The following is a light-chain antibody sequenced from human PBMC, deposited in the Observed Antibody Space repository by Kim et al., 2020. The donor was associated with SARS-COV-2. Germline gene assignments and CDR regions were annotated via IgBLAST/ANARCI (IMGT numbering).Light chain of an antibody. V-gene: IGLV1-44*01. CDR2: TNN. J-gene: IGLJ3*02. Sequence: QSVLTQPPSASGTPGQRVTISCSGSSFNIGNNAVNWYQHLPGTAPKLLVYTNNQRPSGVPDRISGSKSGTSASLAISGLQSEDEADYYCAAWDDNLNGPVFGGGTRLTVL. CDR3: AAWDDNLNGPV. CDR1: SFNIGNNA.